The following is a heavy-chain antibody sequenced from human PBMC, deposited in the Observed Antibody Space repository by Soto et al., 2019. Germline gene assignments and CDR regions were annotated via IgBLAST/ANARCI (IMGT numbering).Heavy chain of an antibody. CDR1: GFTFSSYS. J-gene: IGHJ4*02. CDR3: ARDPQRNSPVY. V-gene: IGHV3-30-3*01. CDR2: MSYDGSTK. Sequence: QVPLVESGGGVVQPGRSLRLSCAASGFTFSSYSMHWVRQAPGKGLEWVAVMSYDGSTKYYVDSVKGRFTISRDDSKNTLSLQMNSLRAEDTAVYYCARDPQRNSPVYWGQGTLVIVSS. D-gene: IGHD2-15*01.